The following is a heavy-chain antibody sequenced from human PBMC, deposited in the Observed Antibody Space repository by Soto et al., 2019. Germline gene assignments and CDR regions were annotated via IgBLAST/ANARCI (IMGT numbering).Heavy chain of an antibody. V-gene: IGHV3-21*01. CDR2: ISSSSSYI. D-gene: IGHD3-3*01. CDR3: AREIHDFWSGSSEPFDY. CDR1: GFTFSSYS. Sequence: GGSLRLSCAASGFTFSSYSMNWVRQAPGKGLEWVSSISSSSSYIYYADSVKGRFTISRDNAKNSLYLQMNSLRAEDTAVYYCAREIHDFWSGSSEPFDYWGQGTLVTVSS. J-gene: IGHJ4*02.